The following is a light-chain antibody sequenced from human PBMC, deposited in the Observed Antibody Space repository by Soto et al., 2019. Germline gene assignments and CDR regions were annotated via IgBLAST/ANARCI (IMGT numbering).Light chain of an antibody. CDR3: KSYAGSNTYV. V-gene: IGLV2-8*01. J-gene: IGLJ1*01. CDR1: KNDVGFYDF. CDR2: EVV. Sequence: QSVLTQPPSASGSPGQSVTISCTGTKNDVGFYDFVSWYPHHPGKAPRLIIYEVVQRPSGVPDRFSGSKSGNTASLTVSGLQAADEADYFCKSYAGSNTYVFGSGTKLTVL.